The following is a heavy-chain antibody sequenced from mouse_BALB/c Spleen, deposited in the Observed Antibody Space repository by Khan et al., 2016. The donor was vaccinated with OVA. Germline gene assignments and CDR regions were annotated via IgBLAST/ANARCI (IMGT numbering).Heavy chain of an antibody. CDR1: GYTFTDFT. J-gene: IGHJ3*01. CDR2: ISTYYGDA. V-gene: IGHV1S137*01. Sequence: QVRLQQSGAELVRPGVSVKISCKGSGYTFTDFTLHWVKQSHAMSLEWIGVISTYYGDATYNQRFKDKATMTVAKSSSTAYMELARLTSEDSAIYYCTRGGGGNRFAYWGQGTLVTVSA. CDR3: TRGGGGNRFAY.